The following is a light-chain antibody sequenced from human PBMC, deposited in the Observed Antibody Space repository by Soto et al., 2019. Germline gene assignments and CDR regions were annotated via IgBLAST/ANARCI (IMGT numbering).Light chain of an antibody. V-gene: IGKV2-28*01. CDR2: LGS. CDR1: QSLTHSSGYNY. CDR3: MQPLQTLIT. Sequence: EIVLTQSPLSLSVSPGEPASISCGSNQSLTHSSGYNYLDWYLLKPGQPPQLLIYLGSNRGSGVPDRFSGSGSGTDFTLTISRVEAEDAGLYFRMQPLQTLITFGQGTRLEI. J-gene: IGKJ5*01.